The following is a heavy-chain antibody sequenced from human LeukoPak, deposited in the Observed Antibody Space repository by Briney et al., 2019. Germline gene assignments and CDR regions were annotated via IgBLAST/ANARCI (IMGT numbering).Heavy chain of an antibody. J-gene: IGHJ4*02. CDR2: IKQDGSEK. CDR3: AREGYSHLVYYFDY. D-gene: IGHD6-13*01. V-gene: IGHV3-7*01. CDR1: GFTFSSHW. Sequence: GGSLRLSCAASGFTFSSHWMSWVRQAPGKGLEWVANIKQDGSEKYYVDSVKGRFTISRDNAKNSLYLQMNSLRAEDTAVYYCAREGYSHLVYYFDYWGQGTLVTVSS.